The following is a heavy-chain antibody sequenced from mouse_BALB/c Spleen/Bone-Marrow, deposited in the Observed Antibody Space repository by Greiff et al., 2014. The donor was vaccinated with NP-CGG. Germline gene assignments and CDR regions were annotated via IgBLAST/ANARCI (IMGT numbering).Heavy chain of an antibody. Sequence: EVMLVESGGGLVQPGGSLKLSCAASGFTFSNYGMSWVRQTPDERLDLVATINSNGGTTYYPDSVKGRFTISRDNAKNTLYLQMSSLKSEDTAMYFCARGLYYVAYGPGFAYWGQGTLVTVSA. J-gene: IGHJ3*01. D-gene: IGHD2-13*01. V-gene: IGHV5-6-3*01. CDR3: ARGLYYVAYGPGFAY. CDR1: GFTFSNYG. CDR2: INSNGGTT.